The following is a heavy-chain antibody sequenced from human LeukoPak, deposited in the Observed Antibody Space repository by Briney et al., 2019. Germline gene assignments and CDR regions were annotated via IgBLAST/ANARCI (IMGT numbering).Heavy chain of an antibody. Sequence: SETLSLTCTVSGGSISSGDYYWSWIRQPPGKGLEWIGYIYYSGSTYYNPSLKSRVTISVDTSKNQFSLKLSSVTAADTAVYYCARGSDILTPFDYWGQGTLVTVSS. CDR3: ARGSDILTPFDY. V-gene: IGHV4-30-4*01. CDR1: GGSISSGDYY. CDR2: IYYSGST. J-gene: IGHJ4*02. D-gene: IGHD3-9*01.